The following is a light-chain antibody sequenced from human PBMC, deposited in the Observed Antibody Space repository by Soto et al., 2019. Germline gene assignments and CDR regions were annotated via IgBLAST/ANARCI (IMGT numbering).Light chain of an antibody. J-gene: IGLJ1*01. CDR2: NVI. Sequence: QSALTQPRSVSGSPGQSVTISCTGTSSDVGGYNFVSWYQHHPGKAPKLMIYNVIQRPSGVPDRFSASTSGNTASLTISGLQPEDEADYYCCSYAGSYTYVFGTGTKLTVL. V-gene: IGLV2-11*01. CDR3: CSYAGSYTYV. CDR1: SSDVGGYNF.